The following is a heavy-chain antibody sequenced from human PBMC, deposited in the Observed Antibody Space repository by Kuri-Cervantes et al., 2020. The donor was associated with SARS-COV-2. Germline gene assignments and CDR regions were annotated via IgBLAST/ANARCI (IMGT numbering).Heavy chain of an antibody. V-gene: IGHV3-48*03. CDR1: GFTFSSYE. J-gene: IGHJ3*02. D-gene: IGHD1-26*01. Sequence: SLKIYCAASGFTFSSYEMNWVRQAPGQGLEWVSYISSSGSTIYYADSVKGRFTISRDNAKNTLYVQMNSLRAEDTAVYYCARESGSYAFDIWGQGTMVTVSS. CDR2: ISSSGSTI. CDR3: ARESGSYAFDI.